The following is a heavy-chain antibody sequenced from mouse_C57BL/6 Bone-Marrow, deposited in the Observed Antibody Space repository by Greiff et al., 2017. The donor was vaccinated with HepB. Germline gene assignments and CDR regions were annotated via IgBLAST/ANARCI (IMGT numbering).Heavy chain of an antibody. CDR3: TRRLRNYYAMDY. V-gene: IGHV1-5*01. CDR2: IYPGNSDT. Sequence: EVQLQQSGTVLARPGASVKMSCKTSGYTFTSYWMHWVKQRPGQGLEWIGAIYPGNSDTSYNQKFKGKAKLTAVTSASTAYMELSSLTKEDSAVYYCTRRLRNYYAMDYWGQGTSVTVSS. J-gene: IGHJ4*01. D-gene: IGHD1-1*01. CDR1: GYTFTSYW.